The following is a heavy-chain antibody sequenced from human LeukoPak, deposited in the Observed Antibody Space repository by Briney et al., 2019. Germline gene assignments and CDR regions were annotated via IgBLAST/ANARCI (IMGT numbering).Heavy chain of an antibody. CDR3: ARDGRMGDSDEFDY. V-gene: IGHV3-30-3*01. Sequence: GRSLSLSCAASGFTFSSYAMHWVRQAPGKGLEWVAVISYDGSNKYYADSVKGRFTISSDNSKNTLYLQMNSLRAEDTAVYDCARDGRMGDSDEFDYWGQGTLVTVSS. J-gene: IGHJ4*02. CDR1: GFTFSSYA. D-gene: IGHD3-22*01. CDR2: ISYDGSNK.